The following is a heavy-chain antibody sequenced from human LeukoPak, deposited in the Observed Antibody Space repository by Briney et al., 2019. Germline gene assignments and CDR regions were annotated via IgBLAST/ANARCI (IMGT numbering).Heavy chain of an antibody. CDR1: VVSISSHC. CDR2: IYISGGT. CDR3: ARDQSLNWNYDYFDS. J-gene: IGHJ4*02. D-gene: IGHD1-7*01. Sequence: PSETLSLTCTVSVVSISSHCWSWIRQPAGKGLEWIGRIYISGGTQYNPSLNSRVTMSLDTFKNQFSLRLSSVTAADTAVYYCARDQSLNWNYDYFDSWGQGTLVTVSS. V-gene: IGHV4-4*07.